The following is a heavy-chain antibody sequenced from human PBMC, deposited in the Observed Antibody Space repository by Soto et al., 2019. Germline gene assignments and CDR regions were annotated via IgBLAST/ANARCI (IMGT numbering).Heavy chain of an antibody. CDR2: IIPIFGTA. CDR1: GGTFSSYA. CDR3: ARDSDIVVVQADIDYYYYGMDV. V-gene: IGHV1-69*13. D-gene: IGHD2-2*01. Sequence: ASVKVSCKASGGTFSSYAISWVRQAPGQGLEWMGGIIPIFGTANYAQKFQGRVTITADESTSTAYMELSSLRSEDTAVYYCARDSDIVVVQADIDYYYYGMDVWGQGTTVTVSS. J-gene: IGHJ6*02.